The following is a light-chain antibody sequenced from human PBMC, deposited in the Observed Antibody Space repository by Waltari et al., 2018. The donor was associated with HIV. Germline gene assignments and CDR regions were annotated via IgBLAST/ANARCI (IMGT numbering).Light chain of an antibody. CDR3: YSTDNNGDRGV. CDR2: KDK. J-gene: IGLJ2*01. Sequence: SYELTQPPSVSVSPGQTARITCSGDALPKRYSYWYQQKSGQAPVLVIYKDKQRPSGITEGFSGSSSGTMATLTISGAQVEDEADYYCYSTDNNGDRGVFGGGTKVSVL. CDR1: ALPKRY. V-gene: IGLV3-10*01.